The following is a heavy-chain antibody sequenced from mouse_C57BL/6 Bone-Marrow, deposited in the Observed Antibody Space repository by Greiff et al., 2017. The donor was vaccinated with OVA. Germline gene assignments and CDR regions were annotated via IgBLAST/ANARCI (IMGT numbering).Heavy chain of an antibody. V-gene: IGHV1-81*01. CDR3: ARGTTVVTFYWYFDV. Sequence: QVQLQQSGAELARPGASVKLSCKASGYTFPSYGISWVKQRTGQGLEWIGEIYPRSGNTYYDEKFKGKATLTADKSSSTAYMQLSSLTSEDSAVYYCARGTTVVTFYWYFDVWGTGTTVTVSS. D-gene: IGHD1-1*01. J-gene: IGHJ1*03. CDR1: GYTFPSYG. CDR2: IYPRSGNT.